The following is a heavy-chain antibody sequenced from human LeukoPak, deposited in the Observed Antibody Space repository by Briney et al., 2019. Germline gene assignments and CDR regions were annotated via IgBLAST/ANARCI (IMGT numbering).Heavy chain of an antibody. V-gene: IGHV1-3*02. Sequence: ASVKVSCKASGYTFTSYAMHWVRQAPGHRLEWMGWSNAGNGNTKYSQEFQGRVTITRDTSASTAYMELRSLRSDDTAVYYCARDSEQQLVAGGYWGQGTLVTVSS. CDR3: ARDSEQQLVAGGY. D-gene: IGHD6-13*01. CDR2: SNAGNGNT. J-gene: IGHJ4*02. CDR1: GYTFTSYA.